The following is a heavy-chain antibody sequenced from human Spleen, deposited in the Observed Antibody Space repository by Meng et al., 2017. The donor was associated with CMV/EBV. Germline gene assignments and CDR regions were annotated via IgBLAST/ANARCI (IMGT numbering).Heavy chain of an antibody. J-gene: IGHJ4*02. CDR2: IYSGGST. CDR3: AKDRDFWSAYVSDY. CDR1: GFTVSSNY. D-gene: IGHD3-3*01. V-gene: IGHV3-53*01. Sequence: GESLKISCAASGFTVSSNYMSWVRQAPGKGLEWVSVIYSGGSTYYADSVKGRFTISRDNSKNTLYMQMNSLRAEDTAVYYCAKDRDFWSAYVSDYWGQGTLVTVSS.